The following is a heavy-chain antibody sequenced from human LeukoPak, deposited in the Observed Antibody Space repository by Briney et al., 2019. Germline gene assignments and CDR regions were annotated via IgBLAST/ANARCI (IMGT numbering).Heavy chain of an antibody. CDR2: IYTSGST. V-gene: IGHV4-61*02. D-gene: IGHD1-26*01. Sequence: SQTLSLTCTVSGGSISSGSYYWSWIQQPAGKGLEWIGRIYTSGSTNYNPSLKSRVTISVDTSKNQFSLKLSSVTAADTAVYYCAREAVIVGAIAGDAFDIWGQGTMVTVSS. J-gene: IGHJ3*02. CDR1: GGSISSGSYY. CDR3: AREAVIVGAIAGDAFDI.